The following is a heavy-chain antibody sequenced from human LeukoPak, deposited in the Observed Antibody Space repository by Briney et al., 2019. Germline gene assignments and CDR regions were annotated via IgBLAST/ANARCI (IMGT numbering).Heavy chain of an antibody. CDR3: AQCPYYYGSGSYDPPDY. CDR2: ISGSGGTT. V-gene: IGHV3-23*01. J-gene: IGHJ4*02. CDR1: GFTFSNYA. Sequence: GGSLRLSCAASGFTFSNYAMSWVRQVPGKGLQWVSAISGSGGTTYYADSVKGRFTISRDNSRNTLYLQMNSLRAEDTAVYYCAQCPYYYGSGSYDPPDYWGQGTLVTVSS. D-gene: IGHD3-10*01.